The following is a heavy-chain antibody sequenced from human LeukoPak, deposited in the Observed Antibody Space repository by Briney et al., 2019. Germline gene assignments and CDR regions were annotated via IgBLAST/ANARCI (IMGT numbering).Heavy chain of an antibody. D-gene: IGHD3-3*01. J-gene: IGHJ5*02. CDR3: TTDRFS. CDR2: IKSQTHGGTA. CDR1: GFTFSNVW. V-gene: IGHV3-15*01. Sequence: GGSLRLSCAASGFTFSNVWMSWVRQAPGKGLGWVGRIKSQTHGGTADYAAPVKGRFTISRDDSENMLYLQMDSLKTEDTAVYYCTTDRFSWGQGILVTVSS.